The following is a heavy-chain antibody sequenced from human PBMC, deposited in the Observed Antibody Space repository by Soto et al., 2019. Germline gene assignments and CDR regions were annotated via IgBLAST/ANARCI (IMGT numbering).Heavy chain of an antibody. CDR3: ARDTHRFLEWLLSRDYYYGMDV. V-gene: IGHV3-33*01. CDR2: IWYDGSNK. J-gene: IGHJ6*02. D-gene: IGHD3-3*01. CDR1: GFTFSSYG. Sequence: SLRLSCAASGFTFSSYGMHWVRQAPGKGLEWVAVIWYDGSNKYYADSVKGRFTISRDNSKNTLYLQMNSLRAEDTAVYYCARDTHRFLEWLLSRDYYYGMDVWGQGTTVTVSS.